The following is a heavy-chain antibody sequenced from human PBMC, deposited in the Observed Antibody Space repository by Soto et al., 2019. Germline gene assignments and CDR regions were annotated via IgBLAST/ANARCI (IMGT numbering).Heavy chain of an antibody. Sequence: SETLSLTCTVSGDSLSPYYWTWIRQPPGKGPEWLGCVHYSGNTYNNPSLKSRVTISVDTSKNQFSLKLSSVTAADTAVYYCAKIGYDYGDFDYWGQGTLVTVSS. J-gene: IGHJ4*02. D-gene: IGHD5-18*01. CDR3: AKIGYDYGDFDY. CDR2: VHYSGNT. V-gene: IGHV4-59*01. CDR1: GDSLSPYY.